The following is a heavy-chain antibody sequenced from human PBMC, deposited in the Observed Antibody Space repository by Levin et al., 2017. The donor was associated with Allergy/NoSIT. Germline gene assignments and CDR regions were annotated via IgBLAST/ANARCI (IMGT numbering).Heavy chain of an antibody. CDR3: VREGTTPRSLDEH. CDR1: GFTFSVHW. V-gene: IGHV3-74*01. J-gene: IGHJ4*02. CDR2: INTDGSST. Sequence: GESLKISCAASGFTFSVHWMHWVRQAPGKGLVWVSSINTDGSSTNYADSVKGRFTISRGNAENTLFLQMHSLRAEDTATYHCVREGTTPRSLDEHWGQGTQVTVSS. D-gene: IGHD1-7*01.